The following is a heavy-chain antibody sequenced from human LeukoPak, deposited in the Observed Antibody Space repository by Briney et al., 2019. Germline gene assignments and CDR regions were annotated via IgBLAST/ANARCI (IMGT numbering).Heavy chain of an antibody. CDR2: ISSSGSTI. CDR3: AELGITMIGGV. Sequence: GGSLRLSCAASGFTFSIYWMNWVRQAPGKGLEWVSYISSSGSTIYYADSVKGRFTISRDNAKNSLYLQMNSLRAEDTAVYYCAELGITMIGGVWGKGTTVTISS. CDR1: GFTFSIYW. V-gene: IGHV3-48*04. J-gene: IGHJ6*04. D-gene: IGHD3-10*02.